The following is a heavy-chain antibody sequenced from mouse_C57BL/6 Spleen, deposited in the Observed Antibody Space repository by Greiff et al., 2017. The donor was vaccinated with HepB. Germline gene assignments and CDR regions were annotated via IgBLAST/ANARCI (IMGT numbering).Heavy chain of an antibody. D-gene: IGHD1-1*01. V-gene: IGHV5-17*01. CDR1: GFTFSDYG. CDR3: ARDPLVDYAMDY. CDR2: ISSGSSTI. Sequence: EVKVEESGGGLVKPGGSLKLSCAASGFTFSDYGMHWVRQAPEKGLEWVAYISSGSSTIYYADTVKGRFTISRDNAKNTLFLQMTSLRSEDTAMYYCARDPLVDYAMDYWGQGTSVTVSS. J-gene: IGHJ4*01.